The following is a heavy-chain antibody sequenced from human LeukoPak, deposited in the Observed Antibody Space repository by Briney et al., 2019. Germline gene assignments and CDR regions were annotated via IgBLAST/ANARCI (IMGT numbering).Heavy chain of an antibody. V-gene: IGHV4-59*01. CDR1: GGSISSYY. J-gene: IGHJ4*02. Sequence: SETLSLTCTVSGGSISSYYWSWIRQPPGKGLEWIGYIYYSGSTNYNPSLKSRVTISVDTSKNQFSLKLSSVTAADTAVYYCARGGSSGWYSPEGYWGQGTLVTVSS. CDR3: ARGGSSGWYSPEGY. CDR2: IYYSGST. D-gene: IGHD6-19*01.